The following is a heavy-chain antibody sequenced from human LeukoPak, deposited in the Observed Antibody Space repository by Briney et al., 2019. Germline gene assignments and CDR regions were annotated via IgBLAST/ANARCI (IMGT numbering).Heavy chain of an antibody. CDR3: ARDYTERRGYYGSGSYYYFDY. Sequence: PGGSLRLSCAASGFTFSSYWMSWVRQAPGKGLEWVANIKQDGSEKYYVDSVKGRFTISRDNAKNSLYLQMNSLRAEDTAVYYCARDYTERRGYYGSGSYYYFDYWGQGTLVTVSS. CDR1: GFTFSSYW. D-gene: IGHD3-10*01. J-gene: IGHJ4*02. V-gene: IGHV3-7*01. CDR2: IKQDGSEK.